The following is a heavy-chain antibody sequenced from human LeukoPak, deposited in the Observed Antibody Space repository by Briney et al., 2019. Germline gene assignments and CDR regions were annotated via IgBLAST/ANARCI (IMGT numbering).Heavy chain of an antibody. V-gene: IGHV3-9*03. CDR2: ISWNSGSI. CDR1: GFTFDDYA. J-gene: IGHJ4*02. D-gene: IGHD2-15*01. Sequence: GRPLRLSCAASGFTFDDYAMHWVRQAPGKGLEWVSGISWNSGSIGYADSVKGRFTISRDNAKNSLYLQMNSLRAEDMALYYCAKALLRGYCSGGSCHPFDYWGQGTLVTVSS. CDR3: AKALLRGYCSGGSCHPFDY.